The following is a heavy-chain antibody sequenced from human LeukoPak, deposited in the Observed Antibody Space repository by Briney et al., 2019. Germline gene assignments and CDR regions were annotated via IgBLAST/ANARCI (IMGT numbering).Heavy chain of an antibody. CDR1: GGTFSSYA. CDR2: IIPIFGTA. Sequence: SVKVSCEASGGTFSSYAISWVRQAPGQGLEWMGGIIPIFGTANYAQKFQGRVTITTDESTSTAYMELSSLRSEETAVYYCARDLGSGTDYWGQGTLVTVSS. D-gene: IGHD6-19*01. CDR3: ARDLGSGTDY. J-gene: IGHJ4*02. V-gene: IGHV1-69*05.